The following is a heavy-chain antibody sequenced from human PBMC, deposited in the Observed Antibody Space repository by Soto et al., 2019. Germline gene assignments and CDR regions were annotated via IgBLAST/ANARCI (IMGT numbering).Heavy chain of an antibody. Sequence: QVQLQESGPGLVKPSETLSLTCTVSGGSIGTYYWCCIRQPPGKGLEWLGYTSDTGNTDYNPSLKRRVTTFHDTNNKHFSLKLRYVTAADTTVDYCARHPGYYDILSGYTTYYFDYWGQGILVTVSS. CDR3: ARHPGYYDILSGYTTYYFDY. J-gene: IGHJ4*02. V-gene: IGHV4-59*08. CDR1: GGSIGTYY. CDR2: TSDTGNT. D-gene: IGHD3-9*01.